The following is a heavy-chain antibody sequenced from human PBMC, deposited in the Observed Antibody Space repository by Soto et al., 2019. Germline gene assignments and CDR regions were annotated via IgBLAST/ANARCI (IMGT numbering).Heavy chain of an antibody. J-gene: IGHJ5*02. V-gene: IGHV1-18*01. CDR1: GYTFTSYG. D-gene: IGHD2-8*01. CDR2: ISAYNGNT. Sequence: QVQLVQSGAEVKKPRASLKVSCKASGYTFTSYGISWVRQAPGQGPVWMGWISAYNGNTNYAQKLQGRVTITTDTSTSTAYMELRSLKADDTAVYYCARGWSRVPLYPWGQGTLVTVSS. CDR3: ARGWSRVPLYP.